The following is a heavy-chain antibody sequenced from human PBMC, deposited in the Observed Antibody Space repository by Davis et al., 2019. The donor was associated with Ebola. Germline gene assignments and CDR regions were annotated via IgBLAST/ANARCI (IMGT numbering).Heavy chain of an antibody. CDR2: IKQDGSEK. CDR1: GFTFSSYW. D-gene: IGHD3-3*01. Sequence: GESLKISCAASGFTFSSYWMSWVRQAPGKGLEWVANIKQDGSEKYYVDSVKGRFTISRDNAKNSLYLQMNSLRAEDTAVYYCARDRGFWSGYYYWGRGTLVTVSS. CDR3: ARDRGFWSGYYY. V-gene: IGHV3-7*01. J-gene: IGHJ4*02.